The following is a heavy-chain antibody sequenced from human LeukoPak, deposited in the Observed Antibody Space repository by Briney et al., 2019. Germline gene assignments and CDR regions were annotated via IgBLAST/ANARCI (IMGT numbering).Heavy chain of an antibody. D-gene: IGHD3-3*01. J-gene: IGHJ4*02. Sequence: GGSLRLSCAASGFRFSSYAMSWVRQAPGKGLEWVSGISGSGGSTHYADSVKGRFTISRDYSKSTVYLQMNSLRAEDTAVYYCAKETGYDFWSGYPKYWGQGTLVTVSS. CDR2: ISGSGGST. CDR3: AKETGYDFWSGYPKY. V-gene: IGHV3-23*01. CDR1: GFRFSSYA.